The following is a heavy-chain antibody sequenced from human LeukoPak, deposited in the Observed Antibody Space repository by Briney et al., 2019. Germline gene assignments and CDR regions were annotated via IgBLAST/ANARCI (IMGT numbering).Heavy chain of an antibody. V-gene: IGHV1-46*01. CDR1: GYTFTSYY. Sequence: ASVKVSCKASGYTFTSYYMHWVRQAPGQGLEWMGIINPSGGSTSYAQKFQGRVTITADESTSTAYMELSSLRSEDTAVYYCARGGLYGSGIGRDYSYYMDVWGKGTTVTISS. CDR2: INPSGGST. J-gene: IGHJ6*03. D-gene: IGHD3-10*01. CDR3: ARGGLYGSGIGRDYSYYMDV.